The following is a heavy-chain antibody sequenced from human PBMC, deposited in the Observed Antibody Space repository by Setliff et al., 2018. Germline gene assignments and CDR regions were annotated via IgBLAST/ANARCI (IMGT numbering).Heavy chain of an antibody. V-gene: IGHV1-69*05. Sequence: SVKVSCKASGGTFSTYAISWVRQAPGQGLEWMGGIISMFGTTNYAQKFRGRVTITTDKSTSTAYMELSSLRSEDTAIYYCARGDFYYYFYMDVWGKGTTVTVSS. J-gene: IGHJ6*03. CDR1: GGTFSTYA. CDR3: ARGDFYYYFYMDV. CDR2: IISMFGTT.